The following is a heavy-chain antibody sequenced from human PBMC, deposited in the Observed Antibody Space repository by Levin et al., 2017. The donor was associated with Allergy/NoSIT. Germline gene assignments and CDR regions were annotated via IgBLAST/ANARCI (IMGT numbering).Heavy chain of an antibody. CDR3: ARDALPTHDGTGYRYTGLDV. J-gene: IGHJ6*02. Sequence: PGGSLRLSCAASGFTVSGNFMSWVRQAPGKGLEWVSLIYNYDTTYYADSVKDRFTISRDNSRNTVYIQMNSLRVEDTAVYHCARDALPTHDGTGYRYTGLDVWGQGTTVTVSS. V-gene: IGHV3-66*01. CDR2: IYNYDTT. D-gene: IGHD3-9*01. CDR1: GFTVSGNF.